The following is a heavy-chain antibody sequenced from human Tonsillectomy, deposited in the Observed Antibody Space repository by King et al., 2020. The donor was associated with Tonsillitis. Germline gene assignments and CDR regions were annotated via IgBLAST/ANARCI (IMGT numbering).Heavy chain of an antibody. CDR3: ATRQPGYGDFQH. V-gene: IGHV4-34*01. CDR2: INHSGST. D-gene: IGHD5-18*01. CDR1: GGSFSGYY. Sequence: VQLQQWGAGLLKPSEALSLTCAVYGGSFSGYYWSWIRQPPGKGLEWIGEINHSGSTNYNPSLKSRVTISVDTSKNQFSLKLSSVTAADTAVYYCATRQPGYGDFQHWGQGTLVTVSS. J-gene: IGHJ1*01.